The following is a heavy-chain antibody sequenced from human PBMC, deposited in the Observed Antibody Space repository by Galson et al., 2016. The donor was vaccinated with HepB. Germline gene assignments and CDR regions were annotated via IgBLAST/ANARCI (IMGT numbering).Heavy chain of an antibody. V-gene: IGHV5-51*01. CDR3: AGQGGHVTVTPLIADDFHH. J-gene: IGHJ1*01. D-gene: IGHD4-17*01. CDR1: GYSFTSYW. Sequence: QSGAEVKKPGESLKISCKASGYSFTSYWIGWVRQLPGKGLEWMGIIYPGDSDITYSPSIQGQVTISADKSISTAYLQWSSLKASDTAMYYCAGQGGHVTVTPLIADDFHHWGQGTLVIVSS. CDR2: IYPGDSDI.